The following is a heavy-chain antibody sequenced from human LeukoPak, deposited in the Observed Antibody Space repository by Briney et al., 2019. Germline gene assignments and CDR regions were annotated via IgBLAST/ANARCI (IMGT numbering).Heavy chain of an antibody. CDR1: GFTFSDYY. V-gene: IGHV3-11*04. Sequence: GGSLRLSCAAAGFTFSDYYMSWIRQAPGKGLEWVSYISSSGSTIYYADSVKGRFTISRDNAKNSLYLQMNSLRAEDTAVYYCASYDYGDYVAFDYWGQGTLVTVSS. CDR2: ISSSGSTI. D-gene: IGHD4-17*01. CDR3: ASYDYGDYVAFDY. J-gene: IGHJ4*02.